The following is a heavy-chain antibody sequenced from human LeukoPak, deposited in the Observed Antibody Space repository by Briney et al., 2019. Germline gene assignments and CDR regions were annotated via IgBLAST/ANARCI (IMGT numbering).Heavy chain of an antibody. CDR1: GDSISSGSYY. Sequence: SETLSLTCTVSGDSISSGSYYWSWIRQHPGKGLEWIGYIYYGGGTYYNPSLKSRVTLSVDTSKNQFSLRLTSVTAADTAVYYCARYSSGRPSFDYWGQGTLVTVSS. V-gene: IGHV4-31*03. CDR3: ARYSSGRPSFDY. D-gene: IGHD6-19*01. CDR2: IYYGGGT. J-gene: IGHJ4*02.